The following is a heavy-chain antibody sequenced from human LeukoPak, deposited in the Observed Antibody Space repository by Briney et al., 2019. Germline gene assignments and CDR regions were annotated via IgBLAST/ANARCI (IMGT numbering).Heavy chain of an antibody. CDR1: GGSFSGYY. D-gene: IGHD5-18*01. Sequence: PSETLSLTCAVCGGSFSGYYWSLIRQPPGKGLEWIGEINHSGSTNYNPSLKSRVSISVDTSKNQFSLKLSSVTAADTAVYYCARGGDSYGSHYFDYWGQGTLVTVSS. J-gene: IGHJ4*02. CDR3: ARGGDSYGSHYFDY. CDR2: INHSGST. V-gene: IGHV4-34*09.